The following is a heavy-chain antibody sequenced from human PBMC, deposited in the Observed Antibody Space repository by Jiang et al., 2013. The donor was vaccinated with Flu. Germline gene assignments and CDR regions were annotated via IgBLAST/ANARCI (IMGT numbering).Heavy chain of an antibody. CDR1: GGSISSYY. D-gene: IGHD6-13*01. J-gene: IGHJ6*02. V-gene: IGHV4-59*01. Sequence: GSGLVKPSETLSLTCTVSGGSISSYYWSWIRQPPGKGLEWIGYIYYSGSTNYNPSLKSRVTISVDTSKNQFSLKLSSVTAADTAVYYCAREKCIAAAGSLPIECYGMDVWGQGTTVTVSS. CDR3: AREKCIAAAGSLPIECYGMDV. CDR2: IYYSGST.